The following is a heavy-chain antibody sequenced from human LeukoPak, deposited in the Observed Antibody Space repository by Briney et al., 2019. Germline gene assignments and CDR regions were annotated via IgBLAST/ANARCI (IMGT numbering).Heavy chain of an antibody. V-gene: IGHV3-48*03. J-gene: IGHJ4*02. Sequence: GGSLRLSCAASGFTFSSFGMNWVRQAPGKGLEWVSYISSSGNTIYYTDSVKGRFTISRDNAKNSLYLQMKSLRAEDTAVYYCARDSMGVSIFDDWGQGTLVTVSS. CDR1: GFTFSSFG. D-gene: IGHD5/OR15-5a*01. CDR2: ISSSGNTI. CDR3: ARDSMGVSIFDD.